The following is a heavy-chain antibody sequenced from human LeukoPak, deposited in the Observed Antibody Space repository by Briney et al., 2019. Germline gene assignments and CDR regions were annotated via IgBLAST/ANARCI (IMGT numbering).Heavy chain of an antibody. Sequence: GGSLRLSCAASGFTFSSYWMSWVRQAPGKGLEWVSAISGSGGSTYYADSVKGRFTISRDNSKNTLYLQMNSLRAEDTAVYYCAKASPYYYDSSGYHSFDYWGQGTLVTVSS. V-gene: IGHV3-23*01. CDR2: ISGSGGST. D-gene: IGHD3-22*01. CDR1: GFTFSSYW. CDR3: AKASPYYYDSSGYHSFDY. J-gene: IGHJ4*02.